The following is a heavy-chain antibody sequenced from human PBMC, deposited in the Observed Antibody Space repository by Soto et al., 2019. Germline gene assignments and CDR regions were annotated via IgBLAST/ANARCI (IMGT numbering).Heavy chain of an antibody. D-gene: IGHD3-3*01. J-gene: IGHJ6*02. V-gene: IGHV1-8*02. Sequence: ASVKASCKASGYPFSSNDIKCVRQATGQGLERMGWMGPNSGVTGYAQKFQGRVIMTRNTSTNTAHIELSSRRSDDTTVYFCARERKFDFWMKGLDVWGQGTTVTVSS. CDR2: MGPNSGVT. CDR3: ARERKFDFWMKGLDV. CDR1: GYPFSSND.